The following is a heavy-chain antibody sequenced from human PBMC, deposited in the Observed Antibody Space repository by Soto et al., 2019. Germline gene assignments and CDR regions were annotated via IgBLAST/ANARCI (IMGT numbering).Heavy chain of an antibody. CDR3: ARVRSGYALRAHLDY. CDR2: IYYGGST. D-gene: IGHD5-12*01. CDR1: SDPISTDY. J-gene: IGHJ4*02. V-gene: IGHV4-59*01. Sequence: SMPLSLACTICSDPISTDYRSSIRHSPGKGLEWIGFIYYGGSTNYNPSLKSRVTISVDTSKNQFSLKLSSVTAADTAVYYCARVRSGYALRAHLDYWGQGTLVTVS.